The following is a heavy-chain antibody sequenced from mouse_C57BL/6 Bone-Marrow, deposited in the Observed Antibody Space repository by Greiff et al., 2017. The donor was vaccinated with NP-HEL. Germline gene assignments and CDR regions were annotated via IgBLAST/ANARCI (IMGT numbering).Heavy chain of an antibody. V-gene: IGHV14-3*01. CDR2: IDPANGNT. CDR1: GFNIKNTY. D-gene: IGHD1-1*01. J-gene: IGHJ2*01. CDR3: ARAYYYGSSPYYFDY. Sequence: EVKLVESVAELVRPGASVKLSCTASGFNIKNTYMHWVKQRPEQGLEWIGRIDPANGNTKYAPKFQGKATITADTSSNTAYLQLSSLTSEDTAIYYCARAYYYGSSPYYFDYWGQGTTLTVSS.